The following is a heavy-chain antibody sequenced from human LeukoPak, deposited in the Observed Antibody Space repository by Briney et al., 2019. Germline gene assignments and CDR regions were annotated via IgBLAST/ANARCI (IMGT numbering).Heavy chain of an antibody. J-gene: IGHJ4*02. D-gene: IGHD1-20*01. CDR1: GGSISSYY. CDR2: IYTSGST. Sequence: SETLSLTCTVSGGSISSYYWSWIRQPAGKGLEWIGRIYTSGSTNYNPSLKSRVTMSVDTSKNQCSLKLSSLTAPGTAVYLCARARHNWNRFDYGGQGTLVTVSS. V-gene: IGHV4-4*07. CDR3: ARARHNWNRFDY.